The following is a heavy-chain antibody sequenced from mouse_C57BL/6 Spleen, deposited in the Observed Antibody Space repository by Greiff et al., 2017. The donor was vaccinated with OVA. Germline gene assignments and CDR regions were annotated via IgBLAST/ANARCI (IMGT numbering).Heavy chain of an antibody. CDR2: IYWDDDT. V-gene: IGHV8-12*01. CDR1: GFSLSTSGMG. J-gene: IGHJ4*01. CDR3: ARSGGITTVVEYYAMDY. Sequence: QVTLKVSGPGILQSSQTLSLTCSFSGFSLSTSGMGVSWIRQPSGKGLEWLAHIYWDDDTRYNPSLKRRLTISKDTSRNQVFLKITSVDTADTATYYCARSGGITTVVEYYAMDYWGQGTSVTVSS. D-gene: IGHD1-1*01.